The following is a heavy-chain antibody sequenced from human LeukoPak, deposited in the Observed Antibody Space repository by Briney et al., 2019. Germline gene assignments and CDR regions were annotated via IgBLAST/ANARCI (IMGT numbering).Heavy chain of an antibody. CDR1: GGSISSYY. CDR2: IYTSGST. D-gene: IGHD2-15*01. V-gene: IGHV4-4*07. J-gene: IGHJ6*03. Sequence: SETLSLTCTVSGGSISSYYWSWIRQPAGKGLEWIGRIYTSGSTNYNPSLKSRVTISVDTSKNQFSLKLSSVTAADTAVYYCARRFTHCSGGSCYFSGGRYYYYYMDVWGKGTTVTISS. CDR3: ARRFTHCSGGSCYFSGGRYYYYYMDV.